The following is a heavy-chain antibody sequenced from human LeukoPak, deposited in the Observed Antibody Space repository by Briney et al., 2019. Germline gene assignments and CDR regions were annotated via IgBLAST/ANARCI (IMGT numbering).Heavy chain of an antibody. CDR2: ISYDGSNK. Sequence: GSLRLSCAASGFTFSSYGMHWVRQAPGKGLEWVAVISYDGSNKYYADSVKGRFTISRDNSKNTLYLQMNSLRAEDTAVYHCAKVEKQWLVPRYYYGMDVWGQGTTVTVSS. J-gene: IGHJ6*02. CDR3: AKVEKQWLVPRYYYGMDV. CDR1: GFTFSSYG. V-gene: IGHV3-30*18. D-gene: IGHD6-19*01.